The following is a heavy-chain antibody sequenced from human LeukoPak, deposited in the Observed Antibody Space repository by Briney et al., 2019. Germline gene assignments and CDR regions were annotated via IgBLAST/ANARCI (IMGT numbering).Heavy chain of an antibody. V-gene: IGHV3-21*04. CDR3: AKAHSDYYDSSGYYYRDY. CDR2: ISSSSSYI. Sequence: GGSLRLSCAASGFTFSSYSMNWVRQAPGRGLEWVSSISSSSSYIYYADSVKGRFTISRDNAKNSLYLQMNSLRAEDTAVYYCAKAHSDYYDSSGYYYRDYWGQGTLVTVSS. J-gene: IGHJ4*02. CDR1: GFTFSSYS. D-gene: IGHD3-22*01.